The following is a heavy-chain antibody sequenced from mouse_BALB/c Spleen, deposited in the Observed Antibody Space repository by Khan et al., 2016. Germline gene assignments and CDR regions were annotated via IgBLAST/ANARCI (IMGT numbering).Heavy chain of an antibody. V-gene: IGHV1-7*01. Sequence: VQLQESGAELAKPGASVKMSCKASGYTFTTYWMHWVQQRPGQGLEWIGYINPTTYYTEYNQKFKDKATLTADKSSSTAYMQLSSLTSEDSAVYYCTRDLDYGGQGTSVTVSS. CDR2: INPTTYYT. CDR3: TRDLDY. CDR1: GYTFTTYW. J-gene: IGHJ4*01.